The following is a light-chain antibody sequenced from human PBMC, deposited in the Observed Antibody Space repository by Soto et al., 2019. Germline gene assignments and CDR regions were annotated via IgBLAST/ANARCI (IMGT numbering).Light chain of an antibody. Sequence: AIRMTQSPSSLSASTGDRVTITCRASQGISSYLAWYQQKPGKAPKLLIYAASTLQTGVPSRFSGSGSGTDFTLTIRSLQSEDFAFYYCQQYNNWHPITFGQGTRLEI. CDR2: AAS. V-gene: IGKV1-8*01. CDR3: QQYNNWHPIT. J-gene: IGKJ5*01. CDR1: QGISSY.